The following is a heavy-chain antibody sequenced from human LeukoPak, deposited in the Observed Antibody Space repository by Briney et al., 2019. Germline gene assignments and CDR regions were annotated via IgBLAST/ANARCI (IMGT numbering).Heavy chain of an antibody. V-gene: IGHV3-30-3*01. J-gene: IGHJ4*02. Sequence: GGSPRLSCAASGFTFSSYAMHWVRQAPGKGLEWVAVISYDGSNKYYADSVKGRFTISRDNSKNTLYLQMNSLRAEDTAVYYCARDTRYSGSYHFDYWGQGTLVTVSS. CDR1: GFTFSSYA. CDR2: ISYDGSNK. D-gene: IGHD1-26*01. CDR3: ARDTRYSGSYHFDY.